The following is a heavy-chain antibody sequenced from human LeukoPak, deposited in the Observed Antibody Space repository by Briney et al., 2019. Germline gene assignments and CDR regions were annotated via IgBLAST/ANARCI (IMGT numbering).Heavy chain of an antibody. CDR2: IIPILGIA. V-gene: IGHV1-69*04. Sequence: SVQVSSKASGGTFSSYAISWVRQAPGQRREWMGRIIPILGIANYAQKFQGRVTITADKSTSTAYMELSTLTSEDTAVYYCARALRYYSDSSGYAFDYWGQGTLVTVSS. CDR3: ARALRYYSDSSGYAFDY. J-gene: IGHJ4*02. CDR1: GGTFSSYA. D-gene: IGHD3-22*01.